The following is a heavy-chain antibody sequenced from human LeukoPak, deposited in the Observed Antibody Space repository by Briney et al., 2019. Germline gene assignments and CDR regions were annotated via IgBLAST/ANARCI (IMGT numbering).Heavy chain of an antibody. CDR1: GGSVSSGSYY. D-gene: IGHD6-13*01. V-gene: IGHV4-61*01. Sequence: SETLSLTCTVSGGSVSSGSYYWSWIRQPPGKGLEWIGYIYYSGSTYYNPSLKSRVTISVDRSKNQFSLKLSSVTAADTAVYYCARYSSSWYISDRGLDYWGQGTLVTVSS. CDR2: IYYSGST. J-gene: IGHJ4*02. CDR3: ARYSSSWYISDRGLDY.